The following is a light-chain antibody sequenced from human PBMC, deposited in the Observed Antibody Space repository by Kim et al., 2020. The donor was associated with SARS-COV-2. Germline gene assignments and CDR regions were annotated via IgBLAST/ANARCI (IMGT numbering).Light chain of an antibody. J-gene: IGKJ4*01. Sequence: SLSPGERATLACRASQTDSSSYLAWYQQKPGQAPRLLIYGASSRATGIPDRFSGSGSGTDFSLTISRLEPEDFAVYYCQQYGRSVTFGGGTKVDIK. CDR1: QTDSSSY. V-gene: IGKV3-20*01. CDR2: GAS. CDR3: QQYGRSVT.